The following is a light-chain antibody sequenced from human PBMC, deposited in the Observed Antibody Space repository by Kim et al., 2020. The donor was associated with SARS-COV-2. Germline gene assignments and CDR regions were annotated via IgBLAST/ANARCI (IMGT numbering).Light chain of an antibody. V-gene: IGLV3-21*04. CDR1: HIGSKS. CDR2: YDS. Sequence: APGMTSRITCGGIHIGSKSVHWYQEEPGQAPVLVIYYDSARPSGIPGRFSGSNSGNTATLNITRVEAGDEADYYWQVWDSSNDHWVFGGGTGLTVL. CDR3: QVWDSSNDHWV. J-gene: IGLJ3*02.